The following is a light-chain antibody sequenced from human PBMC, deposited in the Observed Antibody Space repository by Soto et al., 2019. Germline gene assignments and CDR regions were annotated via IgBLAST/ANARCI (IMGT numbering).Light chain of an antibody. Sequence: DVQMTQSPSTLSASVGDRVTITCRASQSISGWLAWYQQRPGTAPSLLIFAADNLQDGVPSRFSGSGSGRDFSLTISSLQPEDFATYYCQQSYDMPWTFGQGTKVDIK. V-gene: IGKV1-39*01. CDR1: QSISGW. CDR3: QQSYDMPWT. J-gene: IGKJ1*01. CDR2: AAD.